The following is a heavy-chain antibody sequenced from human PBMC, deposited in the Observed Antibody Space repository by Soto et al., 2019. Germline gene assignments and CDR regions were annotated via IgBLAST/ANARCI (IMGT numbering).Heavy chain of an antibody. CDR1: GFTFTSSA. CDR3: AAAWLRFLYLFPQPYYGMDV. D-gene: IGHD3-3*01. V-gene: IGHV1-58*01. Sequence: ASVKVSCKASGFTFTSSAVQWVRQARGQRLEWIGWIVVGSGNTNYAQKFQERVTITRDMSTSTAYMELNSLRSEDTAVYYCAAAWLRFLYLFPQPYYGMDVWGQGTTLTVSS. CDR2: IVVGSGNT. J-gene: IGHJ6*02.